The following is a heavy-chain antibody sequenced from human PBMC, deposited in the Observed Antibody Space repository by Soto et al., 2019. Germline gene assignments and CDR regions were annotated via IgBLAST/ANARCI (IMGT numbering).Heavy chain of an antibody. CDR2: IVVGSGNT. V-gene: IGHV1-58*01. CDR1: GFNFRTTA. J-gene: IGHJ4*02. Sequence: VASVKVSCKASGFNFRTTAVQWVRQARGQRLEWIGWIVVGSGNTNYAQKFQERVTISVDRSKNQFALNLTSVTAADTAVYYCARHGSYWGPGTLVTVSS. CDR3: ARHGSY.